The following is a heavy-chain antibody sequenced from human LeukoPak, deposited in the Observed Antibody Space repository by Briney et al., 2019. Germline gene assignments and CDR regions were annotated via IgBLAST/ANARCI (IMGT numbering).Heavy chain of an antibody. D-gene: IGHD1-26*01. CDR1: GFTFDDYG. CDR2: IHWNGGST. Sequence: GGSLRLSCAASGFTFDDYGMSWVRQAPGKGLEWVSGIHWNGGSTGYADSVKGRFTISRDNAKNSLYLQMNSLRAEDTALYYCARDSWAGRNYYYYYMDVWGKGTTVTVSS. V-gene: IGHV3-20*04. J-gene: IGHJ6*03. CDR3: ARDSWAGRNYYYYYMDV.